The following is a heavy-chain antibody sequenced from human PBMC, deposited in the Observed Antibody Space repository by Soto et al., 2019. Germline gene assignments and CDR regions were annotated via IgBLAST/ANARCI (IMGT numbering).Heavy chain of an antibody. Sequence: SVKVSGNATGYTFTGYYMHWVRQAPVQGLEWMGWINPNSGGTNYAQKFQGRVTMTRDTSISTAYMELSRLRSDDTAVYYCARLGGLGYCSSTSCPAPPYYFDYWGQGTLVTVSS. J-gene: IGHJ4*02. CDR1: GYTFTGYY. D-gene: IGHD2-2*01. CDR3: ARLGGLGYCSSTSCPAPPYYFDY. CDR2: INPNSGGT. V-gene: IGHV1-2*02.